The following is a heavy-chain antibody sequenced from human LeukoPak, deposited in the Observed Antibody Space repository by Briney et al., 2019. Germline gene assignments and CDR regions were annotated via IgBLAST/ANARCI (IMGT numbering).Heavy chain of an antibody. D-gene: IGHD2-2*02. J-gene: IGHJ5*02. Sequence: GGSLRLSCAASGFTFSSYEMNWVRQAPGKGLEWVSYISSSGSSKYYADSVKGRFTISRDNAKNSLYLQMNSLRAEDTAVYYCASIVVVPAAISWGQGTLVTVSS. CDR3: ASIVVVPAAIS. CDR1: GFTFSSYE. V-gene: IGHV3-48*03. CDR2: ISSSGSSK.